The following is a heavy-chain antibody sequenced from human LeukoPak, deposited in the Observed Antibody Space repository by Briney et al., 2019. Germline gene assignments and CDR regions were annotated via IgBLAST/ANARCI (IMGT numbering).Heavy chain of an antibody. Sequence: GASVKVSCKASGYTFTSSDINWVRQAPGQGLEWMGWTNPNSGKTGYARKFQGRVTMTKNTSISTAYMEVSSLGYDDTAIYYCARGRPGLASAGTYDFWGQGPLITVSS. J-gene: IGHJ4*02. CDR2: TNPNSGKT. D-gene: IGHD6-13*01. CDR3: ARGRPGLASAGTYDF. V-gene: IGHV1-8*01. CDR1: GYTFTSSD.